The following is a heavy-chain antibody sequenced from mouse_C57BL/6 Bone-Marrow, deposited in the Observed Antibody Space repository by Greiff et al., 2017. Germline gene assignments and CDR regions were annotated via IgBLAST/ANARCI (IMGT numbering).Heavy chain of an antibody. D-gene: IGHD1-1*01. Sequence: QVQLQQPGTELVKPGASVKLSCKASGYTFTSYWMHWVKQRPGQGLEWIGNINPSNGGTNYNEKFKSKATLTVDKSSSTAYMQLSSLTSEDSAVYYCARGRYYGSSPCWYFDVWGTGTTVTVSS. J-gene: IGHJ1*03. CDR1: GYTFTSYW. CDR2: INPSNGGT. V-gene: IGHV1-53*01. CDR3: ARGRYYGSSPCWYFDV.